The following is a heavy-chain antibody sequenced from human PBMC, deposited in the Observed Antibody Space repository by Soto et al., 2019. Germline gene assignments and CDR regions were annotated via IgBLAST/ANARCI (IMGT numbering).Heavy chain of an antibody. CDR1: GFTFDDFA. CDR3: ARAGAKDRFAFDI. Sequence: GGSLRLSCAASGFTFDDFAMHWVRQAPGKGLEWVSGINWNGGSKGYADSVKGRFTISRDNAKNALFLQMNSLRAEDTAFYYCARAGAKDRFAFDIWGQGTKVTVSS. J-gene: IGHJ3*02. V-gene: IGHV3-20*04. CDR2: INWNGGSK.